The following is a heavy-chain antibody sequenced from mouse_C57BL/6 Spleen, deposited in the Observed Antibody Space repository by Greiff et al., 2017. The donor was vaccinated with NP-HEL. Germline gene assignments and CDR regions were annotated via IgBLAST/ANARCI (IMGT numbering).Heavy chain of an antibody. Sequence: VQLQQSGPELVKPGASVKISCKASGYSFTDYNMNWVKQSNGKSLEWIGVINPNYGTNSYNQKFKGKATLNVDQSSSTAYMHLNSLTSEDSAVYYCARGTDYDYPFDYWGQGTTLTVSS. V-gene: IGHV1-39*01. D-gene: IGHD2-4*01. CDR2: INPNYGTN. CDR3: ARGTDYDYPFDY. CDR1: GYSFTDYN. J-gene: IGHJ2*01.